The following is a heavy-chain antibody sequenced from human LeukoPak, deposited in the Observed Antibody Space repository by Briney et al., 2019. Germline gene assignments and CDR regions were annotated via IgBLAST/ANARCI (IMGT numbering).Heavy chain of an antibody. Sequence: SETLSLTCTVSGGSISSYYWSWIRQPPGKGLEWIGYIYYSGSTNYNPSLKSRVTISVDTSKNQFSLKLTSVTAADTAVYYCARDAGHQLSRRNYYAMDVWGQGTTVTVSS. CDR1: GGSISSYY. V-gene: IGHV4-59*01. J-gene: IGHJ6*02. CDR3: ARDAGHQLSRRNYYAMDV. CDR2: IYYSGST. D-gene: IGHD2-2*01.